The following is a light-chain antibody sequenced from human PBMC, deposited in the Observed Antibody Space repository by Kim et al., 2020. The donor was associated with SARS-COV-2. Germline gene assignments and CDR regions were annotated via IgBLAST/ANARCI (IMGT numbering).Light chain of an antibody. J-gene: IGLJ1*01. V-gene: IGLV3-1*01. CDR1: DLGNKF. CDR2: EDV. Sequence: SYELTQPPSVSVYPGQTATITCSGDDLGNKFVCWYRQKPGQSPVLVMYEDVKRPSGIPERFSGSNSGNTATLTISGTQAMDEADYYCQAWDSSRYVFGTG. CDR3: QAWDSSRYV.